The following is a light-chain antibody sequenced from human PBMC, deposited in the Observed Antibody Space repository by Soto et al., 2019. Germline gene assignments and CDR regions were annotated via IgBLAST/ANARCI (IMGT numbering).Light chain of an antibody. CDR2: EVT. V-gene: IGLV2-14*01. Sequence: SALTQPASVSGSPGQSITISCTGSSGDVGGYGYVSWYQQHPGKAPKLIIYEVTKRPSGVSNRFSGSKSGNTASLTISGLQSDDEADYYCTSYTNTSLLRTVFGTGTKVTVL. CDR1: SGDVGGYGY. J-gene: IGLJ1*01. CDR3: TSYTNTSLLRTV.